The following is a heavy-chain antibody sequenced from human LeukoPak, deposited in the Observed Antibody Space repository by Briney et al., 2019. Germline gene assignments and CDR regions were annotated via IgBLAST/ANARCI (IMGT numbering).Heavy chain of an antibody. Sequence: GGSLRLSCAASGFTFSTSEMNWVRQAPGKGLEWVSYISSSGGTIYYADSVKGRFTISRDNAKNSLYLQMNSLRAEDTAVYYCAREGTIPGYFDYWGQGTLVTVSS. J-gene: IGHJ4*02. CDR3: AREGTIPGYFDY. CDR2: ISSSGGTI. CDR1: GFTFSTSE. V-gene: IGHV3-48*03. D-gene: IGHD1-14*01.